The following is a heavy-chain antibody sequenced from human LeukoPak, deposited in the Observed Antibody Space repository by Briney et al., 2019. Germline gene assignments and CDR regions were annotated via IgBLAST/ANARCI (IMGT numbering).Heavy chain of an antibody. J-gene: IGHJ2*01. Sequence: ASVKVSCKASGYTFTSYGISWVRQAPGQGLEWMGWISAYNGNTNYAQKLQGRVTMTTDTSTSTAYMELRSLRSDDTAVYYCARRYSSGWYEDWYFDLWGRGTLVTVSS. CDR2: ISAYNGNT. CDR3: ARRYSSGWYEDWYFDL. V-gene: IGHV1-18*01. CDR1: GYTFTSYG. D-gene: IGHD6-19*01.